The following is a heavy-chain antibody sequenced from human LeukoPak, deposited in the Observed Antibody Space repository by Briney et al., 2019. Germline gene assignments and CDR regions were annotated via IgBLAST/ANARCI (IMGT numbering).Heavy chain of an antibody. D-gene: IGHD6-6*01. CDR2: IIPIFGRG. Sequence: SVKVSCKASGGSFSVYSINWVRQAPRQGLEWVGGIIPIFGRGKYAQDFQGRVTITADESTSTVYMELSSLRYEDTAVCYCAKVGLVDSSGLPDYWGQGTLVTVSS. V-gene: IGHV1-69*13. J-gene: IGHJ4*02. CDR1: GGSFSVYS. CDR3: AKVGLVDSSGLPDY.